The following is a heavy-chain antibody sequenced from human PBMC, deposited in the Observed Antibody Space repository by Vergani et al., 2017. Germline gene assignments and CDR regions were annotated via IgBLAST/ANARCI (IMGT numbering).Heavy chain of an antibody. CDR1: GYTFTGYY. Sequence: QVQLVQSGAEVKKPGASVKVSCKASGYTFTGYYMHWVRQAPGQGLEWMGWINPNSGGTNYAQKFQGRVTMTRDTSIGTAYMELSRLRSDDTAVYYCARDGEYRSSSLLSWFDTWGQGTLVTVSS. D-gene: IGHD6-6*01. CDR2: INPNSGGT. CDR3: ARDGEYRSSSLLSWFDT. V-gene: IGHV1-2*02. J-gene: IGHJ5*02.